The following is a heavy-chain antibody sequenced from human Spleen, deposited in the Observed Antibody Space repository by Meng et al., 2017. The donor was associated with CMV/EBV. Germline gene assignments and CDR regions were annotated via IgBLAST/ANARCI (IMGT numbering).Heavy chain of an antibody. CDR1: GFSLSTYS. Sequence: GESLKISCVASGFSLSTYSLNWVRQAPGKGLEWISSLSSSENYIHYADSVKGRFTVSSDNARNSIFLHMNSLRAEDTAVYFCARAPPDPGDFDSWGQGTLVTVSS. CDR2: LSSSENYI. J-gene: IGHJ4*02. V-gene: IGHV3-21*01. CDR3: ARAPPDPGDFDS.